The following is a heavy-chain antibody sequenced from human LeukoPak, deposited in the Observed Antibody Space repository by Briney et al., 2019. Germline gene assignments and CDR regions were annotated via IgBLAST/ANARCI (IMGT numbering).Heavy chain of an antibody. J-gene: IGHJ6*03. CDR2: IYYSGST. V-gene: IGHV4-39*07. CDR3: ARALFTYGSGSYGNMDV. CDR1: GGSISSSSYY. Sequence: SETLSLTCTVSGGSISSSSYYWGWIRQPPGKGLEWIGSIYYSGSTYYNPSLKSRVTISVDTSKNQFSLKLSSVTAADTAVYYCARALFTYGSGSYGNMDVWGKGTTVTISS. D-gene: IGHD3-10*01.